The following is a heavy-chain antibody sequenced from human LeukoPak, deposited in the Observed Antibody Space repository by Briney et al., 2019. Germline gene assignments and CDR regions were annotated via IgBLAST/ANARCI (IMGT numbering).Heavy chain of an antibody. CDR1: GITVSDKY. D-gene: IGHD6-19*01. V-gene: IGHV3-53*01. CDR3: AVLTSGWRFQH. Sequence: GGSLRLSCEVSGITVSDKYMSWVRQAPGKGLECVSLIYGGGDTYYADSVKGRFTISRDNSKNTLYLQVNSLRAEDTAVHYCAVLTSGWRFQHWGQGTLVTVSS. CDR2: IYGGGDT. J-gene: IGHJ1*01.